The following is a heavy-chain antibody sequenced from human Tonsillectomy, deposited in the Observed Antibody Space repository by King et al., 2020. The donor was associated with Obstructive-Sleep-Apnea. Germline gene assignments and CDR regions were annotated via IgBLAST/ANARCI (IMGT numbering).Heavy chain of an antibody. Sequence: LVESGGGVVQPGRSLRLSCAASGFTFSSYGMHWVRQAPGKGVEWVAVIWYDGSDKYYGDSVKGRFTICRDNSKNTLYLQMNSLGAEDTAVYYCAKDVLGGFRGPTEWGQGTLVTVSS. J-gene: IGHJ4*02. CDR1: GFTFSSYG. CDR3: AKDVLGGFRGPTE. D-gene: IGHD3-10*01. V-gene: IGHV3-33*06. CDR2: IWYDGSDK.